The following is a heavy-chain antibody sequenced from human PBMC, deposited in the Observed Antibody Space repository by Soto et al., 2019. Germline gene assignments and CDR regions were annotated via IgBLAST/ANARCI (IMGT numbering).Heavy chain of an antibody. CDR1: GYTFTSYG. V-gene: IGHV1-18*01. J-gene: IGHJ4*02. Sequence: QVQLVQSGAEVKKPGASVKVSCKASGYTFTSYGISWVRQAPGQGLEWMGWISAYNGNTNYAQKLQGRVTMTTDTSTSTAYMELRSRRSDDTDVYYCARVYYDSSGYYFDGEDQTQYFDYWGQGTLVTVSS. CDR3: ARVYYDSSGYYFDGEDQTQYFDY. CDR2: ISAYNGNT. D-gene: IGHD3-22*01.